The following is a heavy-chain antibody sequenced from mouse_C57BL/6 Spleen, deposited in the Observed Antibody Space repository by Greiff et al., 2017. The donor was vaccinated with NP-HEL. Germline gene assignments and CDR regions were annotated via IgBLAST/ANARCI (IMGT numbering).Heavy chain of an antibody. Sequence: VQLQQSGAELVMPGASVKLSCKASGYTFTSYWMHWVKQRPGQGLEWIGEIDPSDSYTNYNQKFKGKSTLTVDKSSSTAYMQLSSLTSEDSAVYYCARGGVGAMDYWGQGTSVTVSS. CDR2: IDPSDSYT. J-gene: IGHJ4*01. CDR3: ARGGVGAMDY. V-gene: IGHV1-69*01. CDR1: GYTFTSYW.